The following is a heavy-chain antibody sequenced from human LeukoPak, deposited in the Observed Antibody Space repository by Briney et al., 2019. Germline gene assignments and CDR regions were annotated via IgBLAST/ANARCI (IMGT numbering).Heavy chain of an antibody. J-gene: IGHJ4*02. V-gene: IGHV4-59*01. D-gene: IGHD3-22*01. CDR2: NSYSRST. CDR3: ARDNPDYDLSGYGVFDF. Sequence: SETLSLTCTVSGASLSGYYWTWIRQPPGKGLEWIGYNSYSRSTNYNPFLKSRVTISVDTSKNQFSLKLNSVTAADTAVYYCARDNPDYDLSGYGVFDFWGQGILVTVSS. CDR1: GASLSGYY.